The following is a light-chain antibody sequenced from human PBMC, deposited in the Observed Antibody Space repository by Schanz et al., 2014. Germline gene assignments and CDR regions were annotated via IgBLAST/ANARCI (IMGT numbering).Light chain of an antibody. CDR2: GAF. Sequence: EIVMTQSPATLSVSPGERATLSCRASQSVTSNLAWYQQKPGQAPRLLIYGAFDRATGIPDRFSGSGSGTEFTLTISRLEPEDFAVYYCQQYGSSPPYTFGQGTKLEIK. J-gene: IGKJ2*01. V-gene: IGKV3-20*01. CDR1: QSVTSN. CDR3: QQYGSSPPYT.